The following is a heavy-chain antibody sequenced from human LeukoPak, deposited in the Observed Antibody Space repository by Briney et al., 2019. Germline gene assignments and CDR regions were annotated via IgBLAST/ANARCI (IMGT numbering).Heavy chain of an antibody. D-gene: IGHD3-3*01. CDR2: VYYSGST. J-gene: IGHJ3*02. CDR3: ARHLESGYRDAFDI. CDR1: GGSISSSSYY. V-gene: IGHV4-39*01. Sequence: SETLSLTCTVSGGSISSSSYYWGWIRQPPGKGLEWIGSVYYSGSTYYNPSLKSRVTISVDTSKNQFSLKLSSVTAADTAVYYCARHLESGYRDAFDIWGQGTMVTVSS.